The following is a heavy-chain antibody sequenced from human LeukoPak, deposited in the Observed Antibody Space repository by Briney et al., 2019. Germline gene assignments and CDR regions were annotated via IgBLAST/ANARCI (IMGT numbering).Heavy chain of an antibody. CDR2: IYTSGST. Sequence: PSETLSLTCTVSGGSISSGSYYWSWIRQPAGKGLEWIGRIYTSGSTNYNPSLKSRVTISVDTSKNQFSLKLSSVTAADTAVYYCARHQGDYYDAFDIWGQGTMVTVSS. CDR1: GGSISSGSYY. D-gene: IGHD1-26*01. J-gene: IGHJ3*02. CDR3: ARHQGDYYDAFDI. V-gene: IGHV4-61*02.